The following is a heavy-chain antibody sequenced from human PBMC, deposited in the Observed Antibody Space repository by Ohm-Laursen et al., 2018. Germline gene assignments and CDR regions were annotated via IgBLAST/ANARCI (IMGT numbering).Heavy chain of an antibody. CDR2: IHFSGST. CDR1: GASINNYC. Sequence: SDTLSLTCTVSGASINNYCWNWIRQPAGKGLEWIGRIHFSGSTRYNPSLQGRVTISLDTSNQQFSLKLTSVTAADTAVYYCARGDFGDYNWFDPWGQGTRITVSS. V-gene: IGHV4-4*07. J-gene: IGHJ5*02. D-gene: IGHD4-17*01. CDR3: ARGDFGDYNWFDP.